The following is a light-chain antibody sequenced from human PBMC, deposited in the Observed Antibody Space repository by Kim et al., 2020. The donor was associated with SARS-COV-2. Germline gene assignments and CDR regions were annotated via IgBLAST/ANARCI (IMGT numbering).Light chain of an antibody. CDR1: QAIGSY. J-gene: IGKJ2*01. CDR3: QNYNSAPYT. V-gene: IGKV1-27*01. Sequence: ASVGDRVTITCRASQAIGSYLAWLRQRPGEVPTLLIYGASTLQSGVPSRFSAGGSGTNFTLTINSLQPEDVATYYCQNYNSAPYTFGQGTKVDIK. CDR2: GAS.